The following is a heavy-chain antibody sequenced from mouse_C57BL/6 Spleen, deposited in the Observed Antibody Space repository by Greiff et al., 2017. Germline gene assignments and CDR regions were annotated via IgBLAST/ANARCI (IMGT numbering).Heavy chain of an antibody. D-gene: IGHD1-1*01. Sequence: QVQLKQSGAELARPGASVKLSCKASGYTFTSYGISWVKQRTGQGLEWIGEIYPRSGNTYYNEKFKGKATLTADKSSSTAYMELRSLTSEDSAVYFCERGDYYGSSYVVDYWGQGTTLTVSS. CDR2: IYPRSGNT. J-gene: IGHJ2*01. V-gene: IGHV1-81*01. CDR1: GYTFTSYG. CDR3: ERGDYYGSSYVVDY.